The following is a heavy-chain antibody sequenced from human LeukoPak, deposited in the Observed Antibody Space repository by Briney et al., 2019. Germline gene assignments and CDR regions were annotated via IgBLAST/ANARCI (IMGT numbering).Heavy chain of an antibody. J-gene: IGHJ4*02. V-gene: IGHV1-69*05. D-gene: IGHD2-2*01. CDR3: ARASAYCSSDTCLFDY. Sequence: GASVKVSCKTSGGTFNSYVINWVRQAPGQGLEWVGVIIPIFGTTNYAQKFQGRVTITREESTSTAYVELTSLRSEDTATYYCARASAYCSSDTCLFDYWGQGTLVSVSS. CDR1: GGTFNSYV. CDR2: IIPIFGTT.